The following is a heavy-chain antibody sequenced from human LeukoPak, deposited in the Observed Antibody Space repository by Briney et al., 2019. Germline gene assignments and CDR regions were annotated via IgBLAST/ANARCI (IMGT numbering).Heavy chain of an antibody. CDR1: GFTFGSYG. D-gene: IGHD1-26*01. Sequence: GGSLRLSCAASGFTFGSYGMHWVRQAPGKGLEWVAFIRYDGSNKYYADSVKGRFTISRDNSKNTLYLQMNSLRAEDTAVYYCARDGTGVGATDYFDYWGQGTLVTVSS. V-gene: IGHV3-30*02. CDR2: IRYDGSNK. J-gene: IGHJ4*02. CDR3: ARDGTGVGATDYFDY.